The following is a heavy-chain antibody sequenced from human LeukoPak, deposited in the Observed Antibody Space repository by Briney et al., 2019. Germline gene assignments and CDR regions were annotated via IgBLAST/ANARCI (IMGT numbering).Heavy chain of an antibody. J-gene: IGHJ4*02. CDR3: AREGDYNWNYFDY. V-gene: IGHV3-74*01. Sequence: GGSLRLSCAASGFTFSSYWMHWVRQVPGKGLVWVSRINSDGSSTSYADSVKGRFTISRDNAKNTLYLQMNSLRAEDTAVYYCAREGDYNWNYFDYWGQGTLVTVSS. CDR2: INSDGSST. D-gene: IGHD1-20*01. CDR1: GFTFSSYW.